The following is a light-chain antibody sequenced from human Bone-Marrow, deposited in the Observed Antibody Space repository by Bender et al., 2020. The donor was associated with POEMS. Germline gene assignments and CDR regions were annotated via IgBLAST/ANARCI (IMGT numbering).Light chain of an antibody. Sequence: QSALTQPPSASGSPGQSVTISCTGTSSDVGGSNFVSWYQQHPGKAPKLMIYEVNKRPSGVPDRFSGSKSGNTASLTVSGLQPEDEADYYCSSYAGANNVFGTGTRVTVL. V-gene: IGLV2-8*01. CDR2: EVN. CDR3: SSYAGANNV. CDR1: SSDVGGSNF. J-gene: IGLJ1*01.